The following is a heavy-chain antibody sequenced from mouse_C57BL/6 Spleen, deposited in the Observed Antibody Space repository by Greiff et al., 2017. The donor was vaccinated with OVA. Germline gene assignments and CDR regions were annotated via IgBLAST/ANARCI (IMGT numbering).Heavy chain of an antibody. J-gene: IGHJ1*03. Sequence: EVKLMESGPGLVKPSQSLSLTCSVTGYSITSGYYWNWIRQFPGNKLEWMGYISYDGSNNYNPSLKNRISITRDTSKNQFFLKLNSVTTEDTATYYCAREGYDYSFDVWGTGTTVTVSS. V-gene: IGHV3-6*01. CDR2: ISYDGSN. CDR3: AREGYDYSFDV. D-gene: IGHD2-4*01. CDR1: GYSITSGYY.